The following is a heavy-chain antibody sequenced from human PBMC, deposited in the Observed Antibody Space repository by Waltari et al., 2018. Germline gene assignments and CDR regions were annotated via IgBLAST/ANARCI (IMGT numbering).Heavy chain of an antibody. CDR2: IRSKAYGGTT. V-gene: IGHV3-49*04. Sequence: EVQLVESGGGLVQPGRSLRLSCTASGFTFGDYVMSWVRQAPGKGLEWVGFIRSKAYGGTTEYAASVKGRFTISRDDSKSIAYLQMNSLKTEDTAVYYCTRDRDYGGNPAAFDIWGQGTMVTVSS. CDR1: GFTFGDYV. D-gene: IGHD2-15*01. CDR3: TRDRDYGGNPAAFDI. J-gene: IGHJ3*02.